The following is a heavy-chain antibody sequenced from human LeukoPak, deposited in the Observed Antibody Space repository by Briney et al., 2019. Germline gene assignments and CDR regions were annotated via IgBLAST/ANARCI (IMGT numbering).Heavy chain of an antibody. Sequence: PGGSLRLSCAASGFTFSSYWMHWVRQAPGKGLVWVSRINSDGSSTSYADSVKGRFTISRDNARNTLYLQMNSLRAEDTAVYYCARVHYYDSSGSRAFDIWGQGTMVTVSS. J-gene: IGHJ3*02. V-gene: IGHV3-74*01. D-gene: IGHD3-22*01. CDR2: INSDGSST. CDR1: GFTFSSYW. CDR3: ARVHYYDSSGSRAFDI.